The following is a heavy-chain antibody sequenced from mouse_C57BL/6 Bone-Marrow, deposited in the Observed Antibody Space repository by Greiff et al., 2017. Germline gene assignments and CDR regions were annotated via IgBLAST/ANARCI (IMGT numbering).Heavy chain of an antibody. CDR3: ASSYYSNYVGAMDY. CDR1: GYTFTSYW. D-gene: IGHD2-5*01. V-gene: IGHV1-7*01. J-gene: IGHJ4*01. Sequence: QVHVKQSGAELAKPGASVKLSCKASGYTFTSYWMHWVKQRPGQGLEWIGYINPSSGYTKYNQKFKDKATLTADKSSSTAYMQLSSLTYEDSAVYYCASSYYSNYVGAMDYWGQGTSVTVSS. CDR2: INPSSGYT.